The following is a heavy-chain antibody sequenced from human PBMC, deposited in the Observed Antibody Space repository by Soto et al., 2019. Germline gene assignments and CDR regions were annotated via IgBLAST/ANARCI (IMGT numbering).Heavy chain of an antibody. J-gene: IGHJ3*02. Sequence: PSETLSLTCAVYGGSFSGYYWSWIRQPPGKWLEWIGEINHSGSTNYNPSLKSRVTISVDTSKNQSSLKLSSVTAADTAAYYCARVVREQQLAPVGAFDIWVQGXMVTV. CDR2: INHSGST. CDR1: GGSFSGYY. D-gene: IGHD6-13*01. CDR3: ARVVREQQLAPVGAFDI. V-gene: IGHV4-34*01.